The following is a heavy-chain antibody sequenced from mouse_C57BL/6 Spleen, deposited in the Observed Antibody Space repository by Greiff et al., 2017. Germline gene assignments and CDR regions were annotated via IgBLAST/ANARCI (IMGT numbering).Heavy chain of an antibody. V-gene: IGHV1-69*01. CDR3: ASGDYSNSMDY. CDR1: GYTFTSYW. D-gene: IGHD2-13*01. J-gene: IGHJ4*01. CDR2: IDPSDSYT. Sequence: QVQLQQPGAELVMPGASVKLSCKASGYTFTSYWMHWVKQRPGQGLEWIGEIDPSDSYTNYNHKFKGKSTLTVDKSASPAYMQLSSLTSEDSAVYYCASGDYSNSMDYWGQGTAVTVSS.